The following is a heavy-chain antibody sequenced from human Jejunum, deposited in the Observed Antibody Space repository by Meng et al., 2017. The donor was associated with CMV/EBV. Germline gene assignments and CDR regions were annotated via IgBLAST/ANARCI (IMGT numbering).Heavy chain of an antibody. CDR2: ISFSGSRT. V-gene: IGHV3-23*01. D-gene: IGHD3-22*01. J-gene: IGHJ2*01. CDR1: YA. Sequence: YAMSWVRQAPGKGLEWVSVISFSGSRTYYADSVRGRFTISRDNSKNTLHLQMNSLRAEDTAIYYCAKDGLSYYDSGDSYSVGYWYFDLWGRGTLVTVSS. CDR3: AKDGLSYYDSGDSYSVGYWYFDL.